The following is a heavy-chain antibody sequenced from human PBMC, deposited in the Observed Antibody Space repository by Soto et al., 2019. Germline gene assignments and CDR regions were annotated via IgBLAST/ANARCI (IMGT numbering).Heavy chain of an antibody. CDR2: IIPILGIA. V-gene: IGHV1-69*02. D-gene: IGHD6-19*01. Sequence: GASVKVSCKASGGTFSSYTISWVRQAPGQGLEWMGRIIPILGIANYAQKFQGRVTITADKSTSTAYMELSSLRSEDTAVYYCACSKYSSVWGAYDAFDIWVQGTMVTVSS. J-gene: IGHJ3*02. CDR1: GGTFSSYT. CDR3: ACSKYSSVWGAYDAFDI.